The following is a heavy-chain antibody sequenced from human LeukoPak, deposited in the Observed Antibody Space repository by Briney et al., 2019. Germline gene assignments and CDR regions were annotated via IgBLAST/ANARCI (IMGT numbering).Heavy chain of an antibody. Sequence: GGSLRLSCAASGFTFSNAWMSWVRQAPGKGLEWVGRIKSKTDGGTTDYAAPVKGRFTISRDDSKNTLYLQMNSLKTEDTAVYYCTTDRGGWYYFNYWGQGTLVTVSS. J-gene: IGHJ4*02. V-gene: IGHV3-15*01. CDR3: TTDRGGWYYFNY. CDR1: GFTFSNAW. CDR2: IKSKTDGGTT. D-gene: IGHD6-19*01.